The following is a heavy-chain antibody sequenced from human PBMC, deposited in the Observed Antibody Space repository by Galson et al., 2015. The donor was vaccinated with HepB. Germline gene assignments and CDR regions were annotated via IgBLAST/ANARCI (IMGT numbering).Heavy chain of an antibody. CDR3: ARDSRYPPPWANYYYYGMDV. J-gene: IGHJ6*02. CDR2: ISAYNGNT. CDR1: GYTFTSYG. V-gene: IGHV1-18*01. D-gene: IGHD6-13*01. Sequence: SCKASGYTFTSYGISWVRQAPGQGLEWMGWISAYNGNTNYAQKLQGRVTMTTDTSTSTAYMELRSLRSDDTAVYYCARDSRYPPPWANYYYYGMDVWGQGTTVTVSS.